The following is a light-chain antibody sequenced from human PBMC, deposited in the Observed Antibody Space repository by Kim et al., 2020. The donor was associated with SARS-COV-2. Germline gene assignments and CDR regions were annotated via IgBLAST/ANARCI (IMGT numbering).Light chain of an antibody. Sequence: SQEERATLSCKADPIIRSFHLAWYQHKPGRAPRLIIYGISTRATGIPDRFSGSGSGTDFSLTISRLEAEDFAVYYCQQYAASPPTLGQGTKVDIK. V-gene: IGKV3-20*01. CDR2: GIS. CDR1: PIIRSFH. J-gene: IGKJ1*01. CDR3: QQYAASPPT.